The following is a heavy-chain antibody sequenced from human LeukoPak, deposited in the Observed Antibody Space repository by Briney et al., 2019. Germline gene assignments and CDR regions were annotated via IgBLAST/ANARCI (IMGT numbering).Heavy chain of an antibody. V-gene: IGHV3-30-3*01. CDR2: ISYDGSNK. Sequence: GGSLRLSCAASGFTFSDYYMSWIRQAPGKGLEWVAVISYDGSNKYYADSVKGRFTISRDNSKNTLYLQMNSLRAEDTAVYYCARDEGFVVVTAILDYWGQGTLVTVSS. J-gene: IGHJ4*02. D-gene: IGHD2-21*02. CDR1: GFTFSDYY. CDR3: ARDEGFVVVTAILDY.